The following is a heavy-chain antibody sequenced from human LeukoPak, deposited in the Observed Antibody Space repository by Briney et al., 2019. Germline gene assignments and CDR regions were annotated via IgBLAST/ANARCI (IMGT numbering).Heavy chain of an antibody. CDR1: GITFSDYH. D-gene: IGHD3-22*01. CDR2: VRDKAHSYTT. V-gene: IGHV3-72*01. Sequence: GGSLRLSCAVSGITFSDYHMDWVRHTPGKGLEWVGRVRDKAHSYTTAYAAAVKGRFTASRDDSGNSLYLQMNSLKTGDTAVYYCALSLSGGYYDFDYWGQGTLVTVSS. CDR3: ALSLSGGYYDFDY. J-gene: IGHJ4*02.